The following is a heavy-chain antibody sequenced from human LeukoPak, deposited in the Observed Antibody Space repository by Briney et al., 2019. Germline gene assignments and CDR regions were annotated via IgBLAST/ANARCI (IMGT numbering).Heavy chain of an antibody. J-gene: IGHJ6*02. CDR2: IYFSGSST. V-gene: IGHV4-59*01. CDR1: DGSMSGFF. CDR3: ARTSRHYYGSGSNLTPWPAGMDV. D-gene: IGHD3-10*01. Sequence: PSETLSLTCTVSDGSMSGFFWSWIRQPPGKELEWIGSIYFSGSSTKYNPSLKSRLTISVDTSKSQFSLKLNSATAADTAVYYCARTSRHYYGSGSNLTPWPAGMDVWGQGTTVTVSS.